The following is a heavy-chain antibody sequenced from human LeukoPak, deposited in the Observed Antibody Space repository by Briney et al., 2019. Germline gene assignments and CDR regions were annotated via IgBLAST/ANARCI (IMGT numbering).Heavy chain of an antibody. CDR1: GFTFSSYA. D-gene: IGHD6-19*01. CDR3: AKMTMYSSGLDWFDP. J-gene: IGHJ5*02. V-gene: IGHV3-23*01. Sequence: GGSLRLSCAASGFTFSSYAMSWVRQAPGKGLEWVSAISGSGGSTYYADSVKGRFTISRDNSKNTLYLQMNSLRAEDTAVYYCAKMTMYSSGLDWFDPWGQGTLVTVSS. CDR2: ISGSGGST.